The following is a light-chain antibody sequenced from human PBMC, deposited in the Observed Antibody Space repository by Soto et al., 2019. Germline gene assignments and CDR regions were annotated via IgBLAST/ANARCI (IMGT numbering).Light chain of an antibody. CDR1: QSVSSY. V-gene: IGKV3-11*01. J-gene: IGKJ5*01. CDR3: QQRSNWLIT. Sequence: EIVLTQSPATLSCSPGERATLSCRASQSVSSYLAWYQQKPGQAPRLLIYDASNRATGIPARFSGSGSGTDFTLTISSLEPEDFAVYYCQQRSNWLITFGQGTRLEIK. CDR2: DAS.